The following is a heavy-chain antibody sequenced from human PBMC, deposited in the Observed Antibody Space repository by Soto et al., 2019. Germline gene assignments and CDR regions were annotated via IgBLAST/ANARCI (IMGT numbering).Heavy chain of an antibody. J-gene: IGHJ4*02. V-gene: IGHV3-9*01. CDR3: AKDMYSSSRAFDY. CDR1: GFTFDDYA. CDR2: ISWNSGSI. D-gene: IGHD6-6*01. Sequence: GGSLRLSCVASGFTFDDYAMHWVRQAPGKGLEWVSGISWNSGSIGYADSVKGRFTISRDNAKNSLYLQMNSLRAEDTALYYCAKDMYSSSRAFDYWGQGTLVTVSS.